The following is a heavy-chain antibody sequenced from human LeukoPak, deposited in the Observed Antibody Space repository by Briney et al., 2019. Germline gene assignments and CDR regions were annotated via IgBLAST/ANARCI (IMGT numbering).Heavy chain of an antibody. CDR2: INSDGSST. CDR3: ARGGYSYGSYYYMDV. J-gene: IGHJ6*03. Sequence: GGSLRLSCAASGFTFSSYWMHWVRQAPGKGLVWVSRINSDGSSTSYADSVKGRFTISRDKAKNTLYLQMNSLRAEDTAVYYCARGGYSYGSYYYMDVWGKGTTVTVSS. CDR1: GFTFSSYW. D-gene: IGHD5-18*01. V-gene: IGHV3-74*01.